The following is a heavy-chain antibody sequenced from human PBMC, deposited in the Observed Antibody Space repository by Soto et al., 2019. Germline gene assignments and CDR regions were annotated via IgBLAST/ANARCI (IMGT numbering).Heavy chain of an antibody. CDR1: GYTFTSYA. CDR3: ARVNDYIWGSYRSDY. D-gene: IGHD3-16*02. CDR2: INAGNGNT. V-gene: IGHV1-3*01. J-gene: IGHJ4*02. Sequence: ASVKVSCKASGYTFTSYAMHWVRQAPGQRLEWMGWINAGNGNTKYSQKFQGRVTITRDTSASTAYMELSSLRSEDTALYYCARVNDYIWGSYRSDYWGQGTLVTVSS.